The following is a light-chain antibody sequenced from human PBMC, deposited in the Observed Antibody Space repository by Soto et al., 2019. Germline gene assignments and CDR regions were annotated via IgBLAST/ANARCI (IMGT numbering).Light chain of an antibody. CDR2: DVT. CDR3: SSYTSSSTVV. Sequence: QSALTQPASVSGSPGQSVTISCSGSSSDVGAYNYVSWYQRHPGKAPILMIYDVTNRPSGVSNRFSGSKSGNTASLTISGLQAEGEADYFCSSYTSSSTVVFGGGTKLTVL. J-gene: IGLJ3*02. CDR1: SSDVGAYNY. V-gene: IGLV2-14*01.